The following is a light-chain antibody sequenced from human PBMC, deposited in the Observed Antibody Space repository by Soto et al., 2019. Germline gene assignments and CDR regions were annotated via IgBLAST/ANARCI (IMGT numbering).Light chain of an antibody. CDR2: KAS. CDR3: QQYNSYSGT. CDR1: QTISSW. J-gene: IGKJ1*01. Sequence: IKMTQSPSTLSSSVEDRVTITCRTSQTISSWLAWYQQKPGKAPKLLIYKASSLESGVPSRFSGSGSGTEFTLTISSLQPDDFATYYCQQYNSYSGTFGQGTKVDI. V-gene: IGKV1-5*03.